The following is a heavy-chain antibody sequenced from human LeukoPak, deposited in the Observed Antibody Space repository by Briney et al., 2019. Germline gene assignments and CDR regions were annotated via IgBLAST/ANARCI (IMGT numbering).Heavy chain of an antibody. V-gene: IGHV4-61*02. Sequence: PSQTLSLTCTVPGGSISSGSYYWPWIRQPAGKGLEWIGRIYTSGCTNHNPSLNSPLTISLDPPKNPFSLKLISVTAADAAVYFCARERTDTSMDYWGQGTLVTVSS. CDR1: GGSISSGSYY. D-gene: IGHD5-18*01. J-gene: IGHJ4*02. CDR3: ARERTDTSMDY. CDR2: IYTSGCT.